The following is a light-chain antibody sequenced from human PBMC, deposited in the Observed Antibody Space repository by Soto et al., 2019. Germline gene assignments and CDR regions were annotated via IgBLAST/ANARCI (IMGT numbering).Light chain of an antibody. CDR1: SSDVGGYNY. CDR2: EVN. CDR3: SSYAGSNNWV. Sequence: QSALTQPPSASGSPGQSVTISCTGTSSDVGGYNYVSWYQQHPGKAPKLMIYEVNKRPSGVPDRLSGSKSGNTASLTVSGLQAEDEADYYCSSYAGSNNWVFGGGTKLTV. V-gene: IGLV2-8*01. J-gene: IGLJ3*02.